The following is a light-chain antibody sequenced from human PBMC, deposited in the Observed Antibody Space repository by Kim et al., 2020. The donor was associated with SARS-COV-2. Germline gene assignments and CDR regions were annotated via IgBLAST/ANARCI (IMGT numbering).Light chain of an antibody. CDR3: NSRDSTGKRWV. CDR2: GRN. Sequence: SSELTQDPAVSVALGQTFKITCQGDSLRSYYASWYQQKPGQAPILVIYGRNNRPSGIPDRFSGSSSVNTASLTITGAQAEDEADYYCNSRDSTGKRWVFG. V-gene: IGLV3-19*01. CDR1: SLRSYY. J-gene: IGLJ1*01.